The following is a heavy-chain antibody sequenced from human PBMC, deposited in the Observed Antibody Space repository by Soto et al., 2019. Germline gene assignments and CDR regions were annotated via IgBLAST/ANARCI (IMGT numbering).Heavy chain of an antibody. Sequence: ASVKVSCKASGYIFTGYYINWVRQAPGQGLEWMGRINPKIGDTSYAQKFQGRVTMTTDTSISTAYMELSRLRYDDTAVYYCARPYCTSHSCHNLLDSWGKGTLVTVSS. J-gene: IGHJ5*01. D-gene: IGHD2-8*01. CDR3: ARPYCTSHSCHNLLDS. CDR1: GYIFTGYY. CDR2: INPKIGDT. V-gene: IGHV1-2*06.